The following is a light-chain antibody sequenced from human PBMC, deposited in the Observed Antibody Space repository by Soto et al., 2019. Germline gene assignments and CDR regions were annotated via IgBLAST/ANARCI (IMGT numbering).Light chain of an antibody. CDR2: GNS. Sequence: QSVLTQPPSVSGAPGQRVTISCTGGSSNIGAGYDVHWYQQLPGTAPKLLIYGNSNRPSGVPDRFSGSKSGTSASLAITGLQAEDEADYYCQSYDSSLSGSSFGTGTKVTVL. J-gene: IGLJ1*01. CDR1: SSNIGAGYD. CDR3: QSYDSSLSGSS. V-gene: IGLV1-40*01.